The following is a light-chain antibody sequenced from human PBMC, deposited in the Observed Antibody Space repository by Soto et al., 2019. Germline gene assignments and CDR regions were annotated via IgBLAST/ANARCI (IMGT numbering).Light chain of an antibody. CDR2: GAS. J-gene: IGKJ4*01. Sequence: EIVMTQSPATLSVSPGERATLSCRASQSVSSNLAWYQQKPGQAPRLLIYGASTRATGIPARFSGSGSGTEFTLTISILQSEDFAVYYCKQYNNWPLTFGGGTKVDIK. V-gene: IGKV3-15*01. CDR1: QSVSSN. CDR3: KQYNNWPLT.